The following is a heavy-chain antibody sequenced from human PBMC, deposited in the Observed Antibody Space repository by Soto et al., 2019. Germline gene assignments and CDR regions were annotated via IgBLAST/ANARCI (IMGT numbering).Heavy chain of an antibody. V-gene: IGHV1-69*06. D-gene: IGHD3-22*01. CDR1: GGTFSSYA. Sequence: SVKVSCKASGGTFSSYAISWVRQAPGQGLEWMGGIIPIFGTANYAQKFQGRVTITADKSTSTAYMELSSLRSEDTAVYYCARAAYYYDSSGYYSGYYYYYYGMDVWGQGTTVTVSS. CDR2: IIPIFGTA. J-gene: IGHJ6*02. CDR3: ARAAYYYDSSGYYSGYYYYYYGMDV.